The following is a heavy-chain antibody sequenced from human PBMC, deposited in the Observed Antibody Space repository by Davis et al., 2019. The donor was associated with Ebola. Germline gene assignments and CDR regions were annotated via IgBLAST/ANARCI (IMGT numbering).Heavy chain of an antibody. Sequence: PGGSLRLSCAASGFTLSGHWMNWVRQGPGKGLEWVANIKQDGSKINYVDSVKDRFIISRDNAKNSLFLQMDNLRADDTAVYYCAREGGYGYYYGLDVWGQGTTVTVSS. J-gene: IGHJ6*02. CDR1: GFTLSGHW. V-gene: IGHV3-7*03. CDR2: IKQDGSKI. D-gene: IGHD3-22*01. CDR3: AREGGYGYYYGLDV.